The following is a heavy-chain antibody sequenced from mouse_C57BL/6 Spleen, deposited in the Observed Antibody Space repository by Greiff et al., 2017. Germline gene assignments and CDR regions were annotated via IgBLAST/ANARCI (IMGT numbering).Heavy chain of an antibody. CDR3: ARRDDF. Sequence: QVQLQQPGAELVKPGASVKLSCKASGYTFTSYWMQWVKQRPGQGLEWIGEIDPSDSYTNYNQKFKGKATLPVDTSSSTAYMQLSSLTSEDSAVYYCARRDDFWGQGTLVTVSA. V-gene: IGHV1-50*01. J-gene: IGHJ3*01. CDR1: GYTFTSYW. CDR2: IDPSDSYT. D-gene: IGHD2-4*01.